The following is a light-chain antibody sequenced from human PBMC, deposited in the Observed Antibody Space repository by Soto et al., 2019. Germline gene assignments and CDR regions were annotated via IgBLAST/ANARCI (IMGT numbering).Light chain of an antibody. Sequence: EVVLTQSPAILSLSPGERATLSCRASQSISTYLAWYQHKPGQAPRLLIYDASIRATGTPARFSGGGSGTDFYLTLSCPAPDDLALHYCQYPSHWPQGATFGGGTKVEIK. CDR2: DAS. CDR3: QYPSHWPQGAT. V-gene: IGKV3-11*01. CDR1: QSISTY. J-gene: IGKJ4*01.